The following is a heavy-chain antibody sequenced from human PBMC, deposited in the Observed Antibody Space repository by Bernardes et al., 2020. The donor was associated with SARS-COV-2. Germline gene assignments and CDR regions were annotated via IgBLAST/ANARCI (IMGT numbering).Heavy chain of an antibody. Sequence: GGSLRLSCAASGFAFSNYAMHWVRQAPGKGLEWVAVISHDGTNKFYADSVKGRFTISRDNSQNTLFLQMNGLRAEDTAVYYCARSSGWFSGWGQGTLVTVSS. CDR2: ISHDGTNK. CDR1: GFAFSNYA. J-gene: IGHJ4*02. CDR3: ARSSGWFSG. D-gene: IGHD6-19*01. V-gene: IGHV3-30-3*01.